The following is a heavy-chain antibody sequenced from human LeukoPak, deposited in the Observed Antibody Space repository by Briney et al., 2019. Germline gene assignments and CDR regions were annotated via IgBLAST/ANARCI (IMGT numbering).Heavy chain of an antibody. CDR1: GFTFTSSA. D-gene: IGHD1-26*01. J-gene: IGHJ4*02. CDR3: AAEGEVGAMS. Sequence: SVKVSCKASGFTFTSSAMQLVRQARGQRLEWIGWIVVGSGNTNYAQKFQERVTITRDMSTSTAYMELSSLRSEDTAVYYCAAEGEVGAMSWGQGTLVTVSS. V-gene: IGHV1-58*02. CDR2: IVVGSGNT.